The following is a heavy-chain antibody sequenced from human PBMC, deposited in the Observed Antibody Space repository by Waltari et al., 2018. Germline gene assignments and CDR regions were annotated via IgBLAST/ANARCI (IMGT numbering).Heavy chain of an antibody. D-gene: IGHD6-13*01. Sequence: QVQLVESGGGVVQPGRSLRLSCAASGFTFSIYGMHWVRRAPGKGLEWVALISSDGNDKYYADSVKGQFTISRDNSKNTLYLQMNSLRAEDTAVYYCAKDLRRIAAADYMEVWGKGTTVTVSS. V-gene: IGHV3-30*18. CDR2: ISSDGNDK. CDR1: GFTFSIYG. J-gene: IGHJ6*03. CDR3: AKDLRRIAAADYMEV.